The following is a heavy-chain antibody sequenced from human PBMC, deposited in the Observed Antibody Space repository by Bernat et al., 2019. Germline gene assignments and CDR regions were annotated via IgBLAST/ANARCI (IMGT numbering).Heavy chain of an antibody. CDR1: GGSISSYY. CDR2: IYYSGST. CDR3: VRHVSIAVAGNWFDP. Sequence: QVQLQESGPGLVKPSETLSLTCTVSGGSISSYYWRWIRQPPGKGLEWIGDIYYSGSTNYNPSLKSRVTISVDTSKNQFSLKLSSVTAADTAVYYCVRHVSIAVAGNWFDPWGQGTLVTVSA. J-gene: IGHJ5*02. D-gene: IGHD6-19*01. V-gene: IGHV4-59*08.